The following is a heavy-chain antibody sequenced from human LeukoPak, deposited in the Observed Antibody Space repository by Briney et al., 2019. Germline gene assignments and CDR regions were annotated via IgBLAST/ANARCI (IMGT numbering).Heavy chain of an antibody. CDR3: ASLGYYYGSGSPLVPYYYGMDV. D-gene: IGHD3-10*01. V-gene: IGHV4-34*01. CDR2: INHSGST. CDR1: GGSFSGYY. J-gene: IGHJ6*02. Sequence: PSETLSLTCAVYGGSFSGYYWSGIRQPPGKGLEGIGEINHSGSTNYNPSLKSRVTISVDTSKNQFSLKLSSVTAADTAVYYCASLGYYYGSGSPLVPYYYGMDVWSQGTTVTVSS.